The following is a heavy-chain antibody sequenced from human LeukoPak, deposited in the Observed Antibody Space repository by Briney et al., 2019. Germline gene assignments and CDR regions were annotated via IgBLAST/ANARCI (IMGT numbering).Heavy chain of an antibody. J-gene: IGHJ4*02. V-gene: IGHV1-46*01. CDR2: INPSGGST. CDR3: ATPIGYSGYDFDY. D-gene: IGHD5-12*01. CDR1: GYTFTTYY. Sequence: EASVKVSCKASGYTFTTYYIHWVRQAPGQGLEWMGIINPSGGSTSYAQKFQGRVTMTRDTSTSTVYMELSSLRSEDTAVYYFATPIGYSGYDFDYWGQGTLVTVSS.